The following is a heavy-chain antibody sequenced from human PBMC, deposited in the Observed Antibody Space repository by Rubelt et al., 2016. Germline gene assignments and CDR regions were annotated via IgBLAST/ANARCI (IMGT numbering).Heavy chain of an antibody. J-gene: IGHJ4*02. D-gene: IGHD3-16*01. CDR2: IYYSGST. V-gene: IGHV4-31*03. CDR3: GRVSAAYTNPRLDH. CDR1: GGSISSGGYY. Sequence: QLQLQESGPGLVKPSETLSLTCTVSGGSISSGGYYWSWIRQHPGKGLEWIGYIYYSGSTYYNPSFKGRVTISVDTSKNQLSLKLSSVTAADTAVYVCGRVSAAYTNPRLDHWGQGTLVTVSS.